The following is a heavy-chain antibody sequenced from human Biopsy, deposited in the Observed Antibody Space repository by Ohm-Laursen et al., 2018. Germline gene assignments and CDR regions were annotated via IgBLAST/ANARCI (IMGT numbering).Heavy chain of an antibody. J-gene: IGHJ2*01. V-gene: IGHV3-21*01. CDR2: ISASSSYI. CDR3: AKGNGAYTNYGWYFDL. D-gene: IGHD4-11*01. Sequence: GSLRLSCAASGFTFSNYAMHWVRQAPGKGLEWVSSISASSSYIYYADSVKGRFTVSKENGKNSLYLHMNSLRAEDTAVYYCAKGNGAYTNYGWYFDLWGRGTLVTVSS. CDR1: GFTFSNYA.